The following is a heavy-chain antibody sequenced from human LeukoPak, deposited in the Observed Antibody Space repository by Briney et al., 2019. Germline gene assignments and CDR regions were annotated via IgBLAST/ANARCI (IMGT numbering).Heavy chain of an antibody. V-gene: IGHV4-34*01. J-gene: IGHJ5*02. CDR1: GGSFSGYY. Sequence: SETLSLTCAVYGGSFSGYYWSWIRQPPGKGLEWIGEINHSGSTNYNPSLKSRVTISVDTSKNQFSLKLSSVTAADTAVYYCARAASTGLLYNWNYLGNWFDPWGQGTLVTVSS. CDR2: INHSGST. CDR3: ARAASTGLLYNWNYLGNWFDP. D-gene: IGHD1-7*01.